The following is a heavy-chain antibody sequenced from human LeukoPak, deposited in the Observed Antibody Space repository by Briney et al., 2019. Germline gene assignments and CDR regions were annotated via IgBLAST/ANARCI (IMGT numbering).Heavy chain of an antibody. Sequence: AGGSLRLSCAASGFTFSSYGMNWVRQAPGKGLEWVSYLSRSSATIYYADSVEGRFTISRDNAKNSLYLQMNSLRAEDTAVYYCARDGYSSGWYLEPDFDYWGQGTLVTVSS. V-gene: IGHV3-48*01. D-gene: IGHD6-19*01. CDR3: ARDGYSSGWYLEPDFDY. CDR2: LSRSSATI. CDR1: GFTFSSYG. J-gene: IGHJ4*02.